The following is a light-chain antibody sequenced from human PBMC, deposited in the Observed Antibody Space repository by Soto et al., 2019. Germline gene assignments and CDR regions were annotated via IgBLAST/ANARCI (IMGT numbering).Light chain of an antibody. J-gene: IGKJ4*01. V-gene: IGKV1-5*03. CDR2: KAS. CDR3: QQYNSPPT. CDR1: QSISSW. Sequence: DLQMTQSPSTLSASVGDRVTITCRASQSISSWLAWYQQKPGKAPKLLIYKASSLESGVPSRFSGSGSGTEFTLTISSLQPDDFATYYCQQYNSPPTFGGGTKVEIK.